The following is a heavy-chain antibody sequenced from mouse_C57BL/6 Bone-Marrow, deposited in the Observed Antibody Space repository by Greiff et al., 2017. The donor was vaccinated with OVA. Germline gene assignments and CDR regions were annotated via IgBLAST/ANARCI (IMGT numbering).Heavy chain of an antibody. CDR3: AREEVYGY. CDR1: GYTFTSYW. J-gene: IGHJ2*01. D-gene: IGHD1-1*01. CDR2: IDPSDSYT. Sequence: QVQLQRPGAELVRPGTSVKLSCKASGYTFTSYWMHWVTQRPGQGLEWIGVIDPSDSYTNYNQKFKGKATLTVDTSSSTAYMQLSSLTSEDSAVYYCAREEVYGYWGQGTTLTVSS. V-gene: IGHV1-59*01.